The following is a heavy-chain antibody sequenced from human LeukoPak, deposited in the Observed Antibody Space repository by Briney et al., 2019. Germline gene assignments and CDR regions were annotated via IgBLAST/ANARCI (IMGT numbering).Heavy chain of an antibody. CDR1: EFTVSRNY. CDR3: TRDQMNY. J-gene: IGHJ4*02. V-gene: IGHV3-53*01. Sequence: GGSLRLSCTASEFTVSRNYMLRVRQAPGKGLEWVSLIFSNGDTHYADSVKGRFTISRDTSKNTVSLQMNSLRVEDTAMYYCTRDQMNYRGQGTLVTVSS. D-gene: IGHD5-24*01. CDR2: IFSNGDT.